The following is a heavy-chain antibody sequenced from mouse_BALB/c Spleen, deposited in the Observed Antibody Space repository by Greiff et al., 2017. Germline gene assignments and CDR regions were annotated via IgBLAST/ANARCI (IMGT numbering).Heavy chain of an antibody. CDR3: AKNGKPWYFDV. CDR2: IYPGDGDT. D-gene: IGHD4-1*01. J-gene: IGHJ1*01. V-gene: IGHV1-80*01. CDR1: GYAFSSYW. Sequence: QVQLQQSGAELVRPGSSVKISCKASGYAFSSYWMNWVKQRPGQGLEWIGQIYPGDGDTNYNGKFKGKATLTADKSSSTAYMQLSSLTSEDSAVYFCAKNGKPWYFDVWGAGTTGTVSS.